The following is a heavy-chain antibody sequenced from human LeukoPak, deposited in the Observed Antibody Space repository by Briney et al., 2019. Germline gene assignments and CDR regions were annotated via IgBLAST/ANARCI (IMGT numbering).Heavy chain of an antibody. J-gene: IGHJ4*02. CDR2: ISGSGGST. CDR3: ARAPEYGLYYFDH. V-gene: IGHV3-23*01. Sequence: PGGSLRLSCAASGFTFSSYAMSWVRQAPGKGLEWVSAISGSGGSTYYADSVKGRFTISRDNSKNTLYLQMNSLRAEDTAVYYCARAPEYGLYYFDHWGQGTLVTVSS. CDR1: GFTFSSYA. D-gene: IGHD1-14*01.